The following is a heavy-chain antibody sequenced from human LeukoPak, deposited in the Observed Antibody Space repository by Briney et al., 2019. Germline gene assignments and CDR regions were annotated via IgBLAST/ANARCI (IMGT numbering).Heavy chain of an antibody. Sequence: GASVKVSCKASGYSFTSYGISWVRQAPGQGLEWRGWISAYNGNTNYAQKVQGRVTMTTDTSTSTAYMELRSLRSDDTAVYYCASSIAVAPGAFDYWGQGTLVTVSS. CDR1: GYSFTSYG. V-gene: IGHV1-18*01. CDR2: ISAYNGNT. J-gene: IGHJ4*02. D-gene: IGHD6-19*01. CDR3: ASSIAVAPGAFDY.